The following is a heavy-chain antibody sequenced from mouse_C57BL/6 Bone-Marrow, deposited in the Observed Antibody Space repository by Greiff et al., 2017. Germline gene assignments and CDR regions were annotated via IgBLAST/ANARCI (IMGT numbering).Heavy chain of an antibody. CDR2: ISNLAYSI. CDR1: GFTFSDYG. CDR3: ARLGKWRSYDYDGAWFAY. V-gene: IGHV5-15*01. D-gene: IGHD2-4*01. J-gene: IGHJ3*01. Sequence: DVKLVESGGGLVQPGGSLKLSCAASGFTFSDYGMAWVRQAPRKGPEWVAFISNLAYSIYYADTVTGRFTISRENAKNTLYLEMSSLRSEDTAMYYCARLGKWRSYDYDGAWFAYWGQGTLVTVSA.